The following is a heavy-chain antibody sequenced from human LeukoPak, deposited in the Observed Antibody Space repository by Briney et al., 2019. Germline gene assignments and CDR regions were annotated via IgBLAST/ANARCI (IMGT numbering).Heavy chain of an antibody. CDR1: GYTFTSYY. CDR2: INPHGGST. D-gene: IGHD6-25*01. J-gene: IGHJ4*02. V-gene: IGHV1-46*01. Sequence: ASVKVSCKASGYTFTSYYMHWIRQAPGQGPEWLGIINPHGGSTDYSHKFQDRVTMTSDTSTSTVYMELHSLSSEDTAVYFCARVGVTAATADYWGRGTLVTVSS. CDR3: ARVGVTAATADY.